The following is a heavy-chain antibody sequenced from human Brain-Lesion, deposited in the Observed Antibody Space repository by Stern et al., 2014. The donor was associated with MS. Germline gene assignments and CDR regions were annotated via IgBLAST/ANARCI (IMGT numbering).Heavy chain of an antibody. CDR2: INSDGSST. CDR3: ARGGRKRVADGAFDI. CDR1: GITFSSSW. D-gene: IGHD6-19*01. Sequence: EVQLVESGGGLVQPGGSLRLSCAASGITFSSSWMHWVRQAPGKGLEWVSRINSDGSSTNYADSVKGRFTISRDNAKNTLSLQMNSLRAEDTALYYCARGGRKRVADGAFDIWGQGTMVTVSS. J-gene: IGHJ3*02. V-gene: IGHV3-74*01.